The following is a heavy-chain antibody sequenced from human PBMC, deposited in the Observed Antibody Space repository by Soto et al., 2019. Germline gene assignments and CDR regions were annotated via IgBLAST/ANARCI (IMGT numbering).Heavy chain of an antibody. CDR1: GGTFSSYT. D-gene: IGHD3-22*01. CDR2: IIPILGIA. V-gene: IGHV1-69*04. CDR3: ARDPYYYDSSGYYYEWFDP. Sequence: ASVKVSCKASGGTFSSYTISWVRQAPGQGLEWMGRIIPILGIANYAQKFQGRVTITADKSTSTAYMELSSLRSEDTAVYYCARDPYYYDSSGYYYEWFDPWGQGTLVTVSS. J-gene: IGHJ5*02.